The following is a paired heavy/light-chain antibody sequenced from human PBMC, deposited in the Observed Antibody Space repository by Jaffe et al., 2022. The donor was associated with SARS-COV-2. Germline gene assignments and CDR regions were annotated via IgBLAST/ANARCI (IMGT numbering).Light chain of an antibody. CDR2: ENN. J-gene: IGLJ2*01. V-gene: IGLV1-51*02. CDR1: SSNIEKNY. CDR3: GTWDSRLNAVV. Sequence: QSVLTQPPSVSAAPGQKVTISCSGSSSNIEKNYVSWYQQLPGTAPKLLIYENNKGPSGIPDRFSGSKSGTSATLGITGLQTGDEADYYCGTWDSRLNAVVFGGGTRLTVL.
Heavy chain of an antibody. CDR3: ARASYDSSGYYYFQH. J-gene: IGHJ1*01. V-gene: IGHV1-3*04. Sequence: QVQLVQSGAEVKRPGASVKISCKASGYTFTSYSIHWVRQAPGQRLEWMGWINTANGNTKYSQNFQGRVTITRDTSASTAYMELSSLRSEDTALYYCARASYDSSGYYYFQHWGQGTLVTVSS. D-gene: IGHD3-22*01. CDR2: INTANGNT. CDR1: GYTFTSYS.